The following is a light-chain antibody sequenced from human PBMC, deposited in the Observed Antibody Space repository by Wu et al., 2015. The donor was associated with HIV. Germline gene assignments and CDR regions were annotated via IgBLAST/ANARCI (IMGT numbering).Light chain of an antibody. CDR3: QQYGSSPPRT. Sequence: EIVLTQSPGTLSLSPGERATLSCRASQSVSSSYLAWYQQKPGQAPRLLIYGASSRATGIPDRFSGSGSGTDFTLTISRLEPEDFAVYYCQQYGSSPPRTFGQGTEGGN. CDR1: QSVSSSY. V-gene: IGKV3-20*01. CDR2: GAS. J-gene: IGKJ1*01.